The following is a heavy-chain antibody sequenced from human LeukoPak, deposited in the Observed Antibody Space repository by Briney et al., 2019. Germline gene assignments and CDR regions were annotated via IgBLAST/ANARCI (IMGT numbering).Heavy chain of an antibody. CDR1: GFTFIGYA. D-gene: IGHD3-22*01. CDR2: ITGSGDYT. V-gene: IGHV3-23*01. J-gene: IGHJ4*02. Sequence: GGSLRLSCAASGFTFIGYAMTWDRQAPGKGLEWVSSITGSGDYTYYIDSVKGRFTISRDNSKNILYLQMNSLRGEDTALYYCAKGQGSSGLSVIDYWGQGTLVTVSS. CDR3: AKGQGSSGLSVIDY.